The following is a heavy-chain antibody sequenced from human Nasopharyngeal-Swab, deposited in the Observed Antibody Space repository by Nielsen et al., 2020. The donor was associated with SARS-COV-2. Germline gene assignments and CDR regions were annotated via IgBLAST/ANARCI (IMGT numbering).Heavy chain of an antibody. D-gene: IGHD3-9*01. V-gene: IGHV4-59*13. J-gene: IGHJ3*02. CDR2: IYYSGST. Sequence: WIRKSPGKGLEWIGYIYYSGSTNYNPSLKSRVTISVDTSKNQFSLKLSSVTAADTAVYYCARRKFNILTGAAAFDIWGQGTMVTVSS. CDR3: ARRKFNILTGAAAFDI.